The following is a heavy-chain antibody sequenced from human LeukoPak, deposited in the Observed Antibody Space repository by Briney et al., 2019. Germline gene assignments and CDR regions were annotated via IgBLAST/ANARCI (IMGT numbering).Heavy chain of an antibody. Sequence: GGSLRLSCAASGFAFSTYWMDWVRQAPGKGLEWVGNINQDGSVKHYVDSVRGRFTISRDNARNSVHLQMSALRVEDTAVYYCTRHFVFWGQGSLVTASS. V-gene: IGHV3-7*01. J-gene: IGHJ4*02. D-gene: IGHD3-3*02. CDR3: TRHFVF. CDR1: GFAFSTYW. CDR2: INQDGSVK.